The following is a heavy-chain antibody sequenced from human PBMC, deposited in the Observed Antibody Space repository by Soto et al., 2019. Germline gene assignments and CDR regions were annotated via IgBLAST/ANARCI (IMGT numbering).Heavy chain of an antibody. D-gene: IGHD4-4*01. CDR2: VYHSGDT. J-gene: IGHJ5*02. CDR1: GGSITSHNW. Sequence: QVQLQESGPGLVKPSGTLSLTCAVSGGSITSHNWWSWVRQPPGKGLEWIGEVYHSGDTNYNPSPTLRVTFSVAKSKNHFSLKLSSVTAAHTAVYFCARDPTSAAGYSRRWFDPWGQGTLVTVSS. CDR3: ARDPTSAAGYSRRWFDP. V-gene: IGHV4-4*02.